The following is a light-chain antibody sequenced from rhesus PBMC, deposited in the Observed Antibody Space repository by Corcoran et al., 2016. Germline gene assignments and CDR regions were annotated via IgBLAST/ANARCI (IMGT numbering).Light chain of an antibody. CDR1: QGFNNY. V-gene: IGKV1-66*01. J-gene: IGKJ3*01. CDR2: DAS. CDR3: QQYNNSPFT. Sequence: IQMPQSPSSLSASVGDSVTITCRASQGFNNYLSWYHQNPGKAPKPLLHDASNLETGVPSRLSGSGSGTEFTLTISSLQPEDFATDYCQQYNNSPFTFGPGTKLDIK.